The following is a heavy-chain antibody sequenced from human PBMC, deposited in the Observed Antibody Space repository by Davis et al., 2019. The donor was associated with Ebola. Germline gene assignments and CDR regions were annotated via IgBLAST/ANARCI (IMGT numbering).Heavy chain of an antibody. CDR1: GGSISTDY. CDR3: ARQDFWSGYSDY. D-gene: IGHD3-3*01. Sequence: GSLRLSCTISGGSISTDYWGWIRQSPGKGLEWIGHIYYSGSANYNPSLKSRVTISVDTSKNQFSLKLNSVTAADTAVYYCARQDFWSGYSDYWGQGTLVTVSS. V-gene: IGHV4-59*08. J-gene: IGHJ4*02. CDR2: IYYSGSA.